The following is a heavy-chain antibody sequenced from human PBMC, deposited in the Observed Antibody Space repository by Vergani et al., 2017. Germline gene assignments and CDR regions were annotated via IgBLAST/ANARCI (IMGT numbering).Heavy chain of an antibody. CDR3: ASGYCSSTSCDAPYYYYGMDV. CDR1: GGSFSGYY. Sequence: QVQLQQWGAGLLKPSETLSLTCAVYGGSFSGYYWSWIRQPPGKGLEWIGEINHSGSTNYNPPLKSRVTISVDTSKNQFSLKLSSVTAAATAVYYCASGYCSSTSCDAPYYYYGMDVWGQGTTVTVSS. V-gene: IGHV4-34*01. J-gene: IGHJ6*02. CDR2: INHSGST. D-gene: IGHD2-2*01.